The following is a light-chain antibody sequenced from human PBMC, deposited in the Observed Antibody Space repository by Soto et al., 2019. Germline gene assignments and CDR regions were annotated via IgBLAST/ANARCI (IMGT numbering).Light chain of an antibody. CDR2: DVS. Sequence: QSVLTQPASVSGSPGQSITISCTGTSSVVGGYNYVSWYQEHPGKASKLMIYDVSNRPSGVSNRFSGSKSGNTASPTISGLQAEDESDYYCSSYTTDSTYVFGTGTKLTVL. J-gene: IGLJ1*01. V-gene: IGLV2-14*01. CDR3: SSYTTDSTYV. CDR1: SSVVGGYNY.